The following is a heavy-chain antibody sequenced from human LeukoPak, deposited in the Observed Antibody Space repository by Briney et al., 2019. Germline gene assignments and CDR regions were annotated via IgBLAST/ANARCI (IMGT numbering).Heavy chain of an antibody. V-gene: IGHV3-11*01. Sequence: PGGSLRLSCAAAGFTFSDYYMSWIRQAPGKGLEWLSYISKNGKTIYYADSVKGRFTISRDNAKKSVYLQMNSLRAEDTALYYCAKDIGYVAAAAGDYWGQGTLVTVSS. CDR3: AKDIGYVAAAAGDY. CDR1: GFTFSDYY. J-gene: IGHJ4*02. D-gene: IGHD6-13*01. CDR2: ISKNGKTI.